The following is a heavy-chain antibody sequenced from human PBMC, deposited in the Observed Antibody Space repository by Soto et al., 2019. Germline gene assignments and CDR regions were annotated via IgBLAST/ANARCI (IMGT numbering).Heavy chain of an antibody. D-gene: IGHD3-10*01. CDR1: GGIFSTYA. J-gene: IGHJ4*02. Sequence: QVQLVQSGAEVKKPGSSVKVSCKASGGIFSTYAISWLRQAPGQGLEWRGGIIPIFGTPNYAQRFQGRVTITADEYTTACSMERSRLKYEETAVYYCARDRDDYGSGDYYNRIDFWGQGTLVTVSS. CDR3: ARDRDDYGSGDYYNRIDF. V-gene: IGHV1-69*01. CDR2: IIPIFGTP.